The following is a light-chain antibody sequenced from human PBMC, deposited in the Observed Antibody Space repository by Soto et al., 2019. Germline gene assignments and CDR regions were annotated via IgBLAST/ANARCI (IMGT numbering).Light chain of an antibody. V-gene: IGKV3-20*01. CDR3: QQYGSSPRT. CDR1: QSVSSNL. CDR2: GAT. Sequence: EIVLTQSPGTLSLSPGERATLSCRASQSVSSNLLAWYQQKPGQAPRLLIYGATNRATGIPDRFSGSGSGTDFHLTISRLEPEDFAVYYCQQYGSSPRTFGQGTKVEIK. J-gene: IGKJ1*01.